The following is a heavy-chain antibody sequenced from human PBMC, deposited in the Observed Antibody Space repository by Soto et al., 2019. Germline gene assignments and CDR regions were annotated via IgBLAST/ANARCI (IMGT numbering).Heavy chain of an antibody. Sequence: SVKVSCKASGGTFSSYAISWVRQAPGQGLEWMGGIIPIFGTANYAQKFQGRVTITADESTSTAYMELSSLRSEDTAVYYCAGGTYYYDSSGYYTPLSFDYWGQGTLVTVSS. V-gene: IGHV1-69*13. J-gene: IGHJ4*02. CDR3: AGGTYYYDSSGYYTPLSFDY. CDR1: GGTFSSYA. D-gene: IGHD3-22*01. CDR2: IIPIFGTA.